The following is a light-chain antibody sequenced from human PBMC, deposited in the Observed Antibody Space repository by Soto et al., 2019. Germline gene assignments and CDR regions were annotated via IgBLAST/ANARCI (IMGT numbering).Light chain of an antibody. V-gene: IGKV3-15*01. CDR2: GAS. J-gene: IGKJ5*01. CDR3: QQYGSSIPIT. CDR1: QSVGSN. Sequence: EIVLTQSPATLSVSPGERATLSCRASQSVGSNLAWFQQKPGQAPRLLIYGASTRATGVPARFSGSGSGTDFTLTISSLQSEDFAVYYCQQYGSSIPITFGQGTRLEIK.